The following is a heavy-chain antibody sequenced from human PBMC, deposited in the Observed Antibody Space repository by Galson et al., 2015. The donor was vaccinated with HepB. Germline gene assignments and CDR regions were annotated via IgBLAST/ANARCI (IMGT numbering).Heavy chain of an antibody. CDR1: GGSISSSNW. V-gene: IGHV4-4*02. D-gene: IGHD4-17*01. J-gene: IGHJ4*02. CDR2: IYHSGST. Sequence: ETLSLTCAVSGGSISSSNWWSWVRQPPGKGLGWIGEIYHSGSTNYNPSLKSRVTISVDKSKNQFSLKLSSVTAADTAVYYCARVGGTTEDLDYWGQGTLVTVSS. CDR3: ARVGGTTEDLDY.